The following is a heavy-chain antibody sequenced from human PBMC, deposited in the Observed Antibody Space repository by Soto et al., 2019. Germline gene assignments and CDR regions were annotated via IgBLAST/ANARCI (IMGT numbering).Heavy chain of an antibody. Sequence: QVQLEQSGGGVVQPGRSLRLSCAASGFTFFSYGMHWVRQAPGKGLEWVALIHYDGRNKYYADSVKGRFTASRDNSNNTLYLQMNSLRDEDTAVYYCARDNGKYCRGACPIDYWGQGSLVSVSS. CDR1: GFTFFSYG. CDR3: ARDNGKYCRGACPIDY. J-gene: IGHJ4*02. V-gene: IGHV3-33*08. D-gene: IGHD2-21*02. CDR2: IHYDGRNK.